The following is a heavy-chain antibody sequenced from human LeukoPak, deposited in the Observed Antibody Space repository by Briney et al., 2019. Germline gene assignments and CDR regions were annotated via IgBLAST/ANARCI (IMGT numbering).Heavy chain of an antibody. V-gene: IGHV3-30*18. CDR3: AKGWRSRVVRSGYFDY. D-gene: IGHD3-3*01. CDR2: LSYDGSNK. Sequence: PGGPLNPSCQPSGLTFSSYGMHWVRKPPAKGLGWVEVLSYDGSNKYYADSVKGRFTISRDNSKNTLYLQMNSLRAEDTAVYYCAKGWRSRVVRSGYFDYWGQGTLVTVSS. CDR1: GLTFSSYG. J-gene: IGHJ4*02.